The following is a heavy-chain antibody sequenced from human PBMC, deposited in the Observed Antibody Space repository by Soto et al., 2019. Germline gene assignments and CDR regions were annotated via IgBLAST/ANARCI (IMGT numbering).Heavy chain of an antibody. J-gene: IGHJ4*02. D-gene: IGHD5-12*01. Sequence: PSEILSLTCTVSGGSISSYYWSWIRQPPGKGLEWIGYIYYSGSTNYNPSLKSRVTISVDTSKNQFSLKLSSVTAADTAVYYCAIGEGMATITRSPYYFDYWGQGTLVTVSS. CDR3: AIGEGMATITRSPYYFDY. CDR1: GGSISSYY. V-gene: IGHV4-59*01. CDR2: IYYSGST.